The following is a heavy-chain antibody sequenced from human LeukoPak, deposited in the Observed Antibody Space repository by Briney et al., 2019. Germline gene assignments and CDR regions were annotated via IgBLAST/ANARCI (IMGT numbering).Heavy chain of an antibody. J-gene: IGHJ2*01. Sequence: SETLSLTCAVYGGSFSGYYWSWIRQPPGKGLEWIGEINHSGSTNYNPSLKSRVTISVDTSKNQFSLKLSSVTAADTAVYYCARVSSCSGGSCYRRSWYFDLWGRGTLVTVSS. V-gene: IGHV4-34*01. CDR2: INHSGST. D-gene: IGHD2-15*01. CDR1: GGSFSGYY. CDR3: ARVSSCSGGSCYRRSWYFDL.